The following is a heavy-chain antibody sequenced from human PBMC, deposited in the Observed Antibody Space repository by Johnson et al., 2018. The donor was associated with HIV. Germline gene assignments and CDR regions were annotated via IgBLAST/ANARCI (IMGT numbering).Heavy chain of an antibody. V-gene: IGHV3-30*04. CDR2: LPYDGSNK. D-gene: IGHD6-6*01. J-gene: IGHJ3*02. CDR1: GFTFSNYA. CDR3: ARAGSSSSGPRAFDI. Sequence: QVQLVESGGGVVQPGRSLRLSCAASGFTFSNYAMHWVRQAPGKGLEWVAILPYDGSNKYYADSVKGRFPISRDNSKNTLYLQMNSLRAEDTAVYYCARAGSSSSGPRAFDIWGQGTMVTVSS.